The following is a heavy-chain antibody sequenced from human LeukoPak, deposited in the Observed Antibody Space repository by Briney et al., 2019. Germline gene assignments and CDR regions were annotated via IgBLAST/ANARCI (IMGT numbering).Heavy chain of an antibody. CDR2: ISGSNSYI. V-gene: IGHV3-21*04. D-gene: IGHD1-26*01. Sequence: GGSLRLSCAASGFTFSSYSMNWVRQAPGKGLEWVSSISGSNSYIYYADSMKGRFTISRDNAKNSLYLQMNSLRAEDTAVYYCARRRDSGSLQHFDYWGQGTLVTVSS. CDR1: GFTFSSYS. J-gene: IGHJ4*02. CDR3: ARRRDSGSLQHFDY.